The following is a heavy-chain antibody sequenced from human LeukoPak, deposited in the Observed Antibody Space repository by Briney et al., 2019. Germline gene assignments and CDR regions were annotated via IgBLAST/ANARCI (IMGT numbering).Heavy chain of an antibody. CDR1: GYTLTELS. CDR3: ARGGGYSPSYPFDY. Sequence: ASVKVSCKVSGYTLTELSMHWVRQAPGKGLEWMGGFDPEDGETIYAQKFQGRVTMTTDTSTSTAYMELKSLKSDDTAVYYCARGGGYSPSYPFDYWGQGTLVTVSS. CDR2: FDPEDGET. V-gene: IGHV1-24*01. J-gene: IGHJ4*02. D-gene: IGHD5-18*01.